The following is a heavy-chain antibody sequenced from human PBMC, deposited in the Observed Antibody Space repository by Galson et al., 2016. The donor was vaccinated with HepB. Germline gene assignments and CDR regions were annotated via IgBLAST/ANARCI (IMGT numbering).Heavy chain of an antibody. D-gene: IGHD3-3*02. CDR1: GFTFSNYA. CDR2: ITASGDST. V-gene: IGHV3-23*01. CDR3: ATSDLIFAVADYDF. J-gene: IGHJ4*01. Sequence: SLRLSCAVSGFTFSNYAMNWVRQAPGKGLEWVSVITASGDSTYYADSVQGRFTISRDNSKNTVYLKMSSLRAEDTAVYYCATSDLIFAVADYDFWGHGTLVTVSS.